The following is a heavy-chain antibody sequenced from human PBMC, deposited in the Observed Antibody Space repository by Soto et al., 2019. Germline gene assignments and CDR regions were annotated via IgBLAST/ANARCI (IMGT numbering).Heavy chain of an antibody. CDR2: IDPSDSYT. D-gene: IGHD6-19*01. CDR1: GYRLTSYW. CDR3: PRQRYSSGWLTVPNYCYYYGMDV. J-gene: IGHJ6*02. V-gene: IGHV5-10-1*01. Sequence: EVQLVQSGAEVKKPGESLRISCKGSGYRLTSYWISWVRQMPGKGLEWMGRIDPSDSYTNYSPSFQGHVTISADKSISTAYLQWSSLKASDTAMYYCPRQRYSSGWLTVPNYCYYYGMDVWGQGTTVTVSS.